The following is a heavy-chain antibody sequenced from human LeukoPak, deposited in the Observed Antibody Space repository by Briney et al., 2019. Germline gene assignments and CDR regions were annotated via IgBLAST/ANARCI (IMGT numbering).Heavy chain of an antibody. D-gene: IGHD6-13*01. J-gene: IGHJ5*02. CDR1: GGSISSYY. CDR3: AGDLAAAWTSDP. V-gene: IGHV4-59*01. CDR2: IYHSGST. Sequence: PSETLSLTCTVSGGSISSYYWSWIRQPPGKGLEWIGYIYHSGSTNYNPSLKSRATISEDTSKNQFSLKLSSVTAADTAVYYCAGDLAAAWTSDPWGQGTLVTVSS.